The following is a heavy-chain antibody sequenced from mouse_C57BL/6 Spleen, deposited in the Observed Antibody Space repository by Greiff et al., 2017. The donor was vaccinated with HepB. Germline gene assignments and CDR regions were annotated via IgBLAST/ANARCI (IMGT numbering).Heavy chain of an antibody. Sequence: EVKVEESGGGLVQPGGSMKLSCAASGFTFSDAWMDWVRQSPEKGLEWVAEIRNKANNHATYYAESVKGRFTISRDDSKSSVYLQMNSLRAEDTGIYYCTKIYYYGSSYFFAYWGQGTLVTVSA. D-gene: IGHD1-1*01. V-gene: IGHV6-6*01. CDR2: IRNKANNHAT. CDR1: GFTFSDAW. CDR3: TKIYYYGSSYFFAY. J-gene: IGHJ3*01.